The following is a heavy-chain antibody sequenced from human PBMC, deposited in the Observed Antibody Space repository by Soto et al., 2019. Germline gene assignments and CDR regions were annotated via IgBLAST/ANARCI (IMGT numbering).Heavy chain of an antibody. CDR2: IIPIFGSA. D-gene: IGHD6-19*01. CDR1: GGTLSDYA. CDR3: ARVKGSGWLNWFDP. V-gene: IGHV1-69*13. Sequence: GASVKVSCKASGGTLSDYAFSWVRQAPGQGLEWMGGIIPIFGSANYAQKLQGRVTITADESTKTAYMELSSLRSEDTAVYYCARVKGSGWLNWFDPWGQGTPVTVSS. J-gene: IGHJ5*02.